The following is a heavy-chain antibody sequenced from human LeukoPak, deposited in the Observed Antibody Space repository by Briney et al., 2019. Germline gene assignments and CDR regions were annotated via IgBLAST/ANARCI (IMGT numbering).Heavy chain of an antibody. Sequence: PSETLSLTCTVSGGSISSYYWSWIRHPPGKGLEWIGYIYYSGSTNYNTSLKSRVTISVDTSKNQFSLKLSSVTAADTAVYYCARGSGPVWLGQQDDAFDIWGQGTMVTVSS. CDR2: IYYSGST. J-gene: IGHJ3*02. CDR1: GGSISSYY. CDR3: ARGSGPVWLGQQDDAFDI. D-gene: IGHD5-12*01. V-gene: IGHV4-59*01.